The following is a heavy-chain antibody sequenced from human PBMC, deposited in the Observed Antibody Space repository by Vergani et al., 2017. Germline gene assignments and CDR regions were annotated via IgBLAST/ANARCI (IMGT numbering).Heavy chain of an antibody. J-gene: IGHJ5*02. CDR1: GFTFSNAW. Sequence: VQLVESGGGLVKPGGSLRLSCAASGFTFSNAWMSWVRQAPGQGLEWMGGIIPIFGTANYAQKFQGRVTITADKSTSTAYMELSSLRSEDTAVYYCAREYTVRGWGFVERWGQGTLVTVSS. D-gene: IGHD3-10*01. CDR2: IIPIFGTA. CDR3: AREYTVRGWGFVER. V-gene: IGHV1-69*06.